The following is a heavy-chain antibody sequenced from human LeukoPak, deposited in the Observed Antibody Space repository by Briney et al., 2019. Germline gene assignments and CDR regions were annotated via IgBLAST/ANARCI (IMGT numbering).Heavy chain of an antibody. V-gene: IGHV3-33*01. CDR1: GFTFTSYG. D-gene: IGHD5-18*01. J-gene: IGHJ4*02. CDR3: ARDGVQLWF. Sequence: GGSLRLSCAASGFTFTSYGMHWVRQAPGKGLEWVAVIWYDGSNEFYADSVKGRFTISRDNSKNTLYLQMNSLRAEDTAVYYCARDGVQLWFGGQGTLVTVPS. CDR2: IWYDGSNE.